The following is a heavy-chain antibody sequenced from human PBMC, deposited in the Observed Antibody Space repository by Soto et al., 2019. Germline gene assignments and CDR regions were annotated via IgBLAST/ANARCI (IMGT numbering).Heavy chain of an antibody. CDR2: IGPTEAHAP. V-gene: IGHV3-23*01. Sequence: GSLRLSCVASRYPFGDYAMRWVGQAPGKGLEWVSAIGPTEAHAPAYAASVKGRFTISRDNSRNILYLQMTNLRAEDTGVYYCAKDAIPYNGRDDAFDLWGQGTMVTV. CDR1: RYPFGDYA. D-gene: IGHD2-2*02. J-gene: IGHJ3*01. CDR3: AKDAIPYNGRDDAFDL.